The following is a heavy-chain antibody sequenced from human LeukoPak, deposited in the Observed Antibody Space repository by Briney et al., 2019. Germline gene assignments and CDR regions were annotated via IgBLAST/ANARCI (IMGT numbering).Heavy chain of an antibody. CDR2: IKQDGSEK. V-gene: IGHV3-7*01. D-gene: IGHD3-22*01. J-gene: IGHJ4*02. CDR1: GFTVSSNE. CDR3: ARDYYDSSGYYPNYYFDY. Sequence: PGGSLRLSCAASGFTVSSNEMSWVRQAPGKGLEWVANIKQDGSEKYYVDSVKGRFTISRDNAKNSLYLQMNSLRAEDTAVYYCARDYYDSSGYYPNYYFDYWGQGTLVTVSS.